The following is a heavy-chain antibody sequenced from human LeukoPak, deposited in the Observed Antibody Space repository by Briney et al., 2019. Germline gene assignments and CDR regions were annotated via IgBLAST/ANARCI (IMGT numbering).Heavy chain of an antibody. V-gene: IGHV7-4-1*02. Sequence: ASVKVSCKASGYTFTSYAMNWVRQAPGQGLEWMGWINTSTGNPTYAQGFTGRFVFSLDTSVSTAYLQISSLKAEDTAVYYCASTYYDFWSGYFSSAPTAYYFDYWGQGTLVTVSS. CDR2: INTSTGNP. CDR3: ASTYYDFWSGYFSSAPTAYYFDY. J-gene: IGHJ4*02. D-gene: IGHD3-3*01. CDR1: GYTFTSYA.